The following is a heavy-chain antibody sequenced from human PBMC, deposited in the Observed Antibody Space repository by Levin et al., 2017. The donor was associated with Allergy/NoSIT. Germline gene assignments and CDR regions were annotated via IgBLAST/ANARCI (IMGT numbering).Heavy chain of an antibody. CDR2: IIPIFGTA. CDR3: ARVAWDYGSGSYYTSSYYYYGMDV. D-gene: IGHD3-10*01. V-gene: IGHV1-69*06. CDR1: GGTFSSYA. Sequence: KISCKASGGTFSSYAISWVRQAPGQGLEWMGGIIPIFGTANYAQKFQGRVTITADKSTSTAYMELSSLRSEDTAVYYCARVAWDYGSGSYYTSSYYYYGMDVWGQGTTVTVSS. J-gene: IGHJ6*02.